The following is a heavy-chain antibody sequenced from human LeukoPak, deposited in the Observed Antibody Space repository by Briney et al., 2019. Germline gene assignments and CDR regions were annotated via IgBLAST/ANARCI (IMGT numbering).Heavy chain of an antibody. CDR2: IYYSGST. CDR1: GGSISSGDYY. J-gene: IGHJ3*01. D-gene: IGHD1-20*01. Sequence: SETLSLTCTVSGGSISSGDYYWSWIRQHPGKGLAWIGYIYYSGSTSYNPSLKSRVAKSVDTSKSQFSLQLSFVTPEDTAVYYCVRLNWRRKAFDVWGQGTMVTVSS. V-gene: IGHV4-31*03. CDR3: VRLNWRRKAFDV.